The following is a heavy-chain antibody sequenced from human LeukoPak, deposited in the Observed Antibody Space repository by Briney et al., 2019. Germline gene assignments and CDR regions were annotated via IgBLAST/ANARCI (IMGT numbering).Heavy chain of an antibody. D-gene: IGHD2-2*01. CDR2: ISSSSSYI. V-gene: IGHV3-21*04. Sequence: GGSLRLSCAASGFTFSSYSMNWVRQAPGKGLERVSSISSSSSYIYYADSVKGRFTISRDNAKNSLYLQMNSLRAEDTAVYYCARRGYCSSTSCYLLYFDYWGQGTLVTVSS. J-gene: IGHJ4*02. CDR3: ARRGYCSSTSCYLLYFDY. CDR1: GFTFSSYS.